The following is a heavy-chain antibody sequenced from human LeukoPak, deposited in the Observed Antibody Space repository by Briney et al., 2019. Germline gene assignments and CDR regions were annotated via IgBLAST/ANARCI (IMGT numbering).Heavy chain of an antibody. CDR1: VASITDYY. V-gene: IGHV4-59*08. D-gene: IGHD2-15*01. Sequence: PSETLSLTCTVSVASITDYYWSWLRQPPGKGVEWIGYIYYSGTTNYNPTLKSRVTVSVDPSKNQLSLKLISVTAADTAVYYCARFSGAAYYFDYWGQGTLVTASS. J-gene: IGHJ4*02. CDR2: IYYSGTT. CDR3: ARFSGAAYYFDY.